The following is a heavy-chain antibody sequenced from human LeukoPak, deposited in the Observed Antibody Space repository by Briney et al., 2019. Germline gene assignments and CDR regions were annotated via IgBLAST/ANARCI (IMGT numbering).Heavy chain of an antibody. V-gene: IGHV1-18*01. CDR1: GYTFTSYG. D-gene: IGHD4-17*01. CDR2: ISAYNGNT. CDR3: ARDRKGITTVTRYYYYGMDV. Sequence: ASVKVSCKASGYTFTSYGISWVRQAHGQGLEWMGWISAYNGNTNYAQKLQGRVTMTTDTSTSTAYMELRSLRSDDTAVYYCARDRKGITTVTRYYYYGMDVWGQGTTVTVSS. J-gene: IGHJ6*02.